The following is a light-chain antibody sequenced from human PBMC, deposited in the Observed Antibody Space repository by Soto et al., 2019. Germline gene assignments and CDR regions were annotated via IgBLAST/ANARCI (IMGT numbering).Light chain of an antibody. Sequence: DIQMTQSPSSLSASVGDRVTITCRASQSISSNLNWYQQKPGKAPKLLIYTAASLQSGVPSRFSGSGSGTDFTLTIASLQLEDFATYYCQQSNSHPPTFGQGTKVEIK. J-gene: IGKJ1*01. CDR3: QQSNSHPPT. CDR1: QSISSN. CDR2: TAA. V-gene: IGKV1-39*01.